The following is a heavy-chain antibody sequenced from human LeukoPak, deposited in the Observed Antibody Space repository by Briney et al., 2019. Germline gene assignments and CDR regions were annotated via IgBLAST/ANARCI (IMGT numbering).Heavy chain of an antibody. D-gene: IGHD4-23*01. J-gene: IGHJ4*02. CDR1: GGSISSGGDY. Sequence: SETLSLTCTVSGGSISSGGDYWSWIRQHPGKGLEWIGYIYYSGSTYYNPSLKSRVTISVDTSKNQFSLKLSSVTAADTAVYYCARDTPQLDYGGNSWYYFDYWGQGTLVTVSS. CDR2: IYYSGST. CDR3: ARDTPQLDYGGNSWYYFDY. V-gene: IGHV4-31*03.